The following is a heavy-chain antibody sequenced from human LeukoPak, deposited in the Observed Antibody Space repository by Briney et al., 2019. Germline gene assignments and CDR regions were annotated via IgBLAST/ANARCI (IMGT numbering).Heavy chain of an antibody. CDR3: ARGGDVRDYYYYMDV. J-gene: IGHJ6*03. V-gene: IGHV3-21*01. Sequence: GGSLRLSCAASGFTFSSYSMNWVHQAPGKGLEWVSSISSSSSYIYYADSVKGRFTISRDNAKNSLYLQMNSLRAEDTAVYYCARGGDVRDYYYYMDVWGKGTTVTVSS. CDR2: ISSSSSYI. CDR1: GFTFSSYS. D-gene: IGHD7-27*01.